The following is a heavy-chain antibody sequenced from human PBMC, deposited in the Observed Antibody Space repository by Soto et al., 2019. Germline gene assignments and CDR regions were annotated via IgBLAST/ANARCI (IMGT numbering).Heavy chain of an antibody. D-gene: IGHD1-26*01. CDR2: IGTAGDT. CDR3: ARGGATPYYYYYGMDV. Sequence: EVQLVESGGGLVQPGGSLRLSCAASGFTFSSYDMHWVRQATGKGLEWVSAIGTAGDTYYPGSVEGRFTISRENAKNSLYLQMNSLRAEDTAVYYCARGGATPYYYYYGMDVWGQGTTVTVSS. CDR1: GFTFSSYD. V-gene: IGHV3-13*01. J-gene: IGHJ6*02.